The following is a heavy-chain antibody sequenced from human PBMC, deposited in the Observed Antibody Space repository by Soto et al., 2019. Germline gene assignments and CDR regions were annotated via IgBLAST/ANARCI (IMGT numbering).Heavy chain of an antibody. V-gene: IGHV3-48*01. CDR3: ARDSSRDPYWYFDL. CDR1: GFTFSSYS. J-gene: IGHJ2*01. Sequence: GGSLRLSCAASGFTFSSYSMNWVRQAPGKGLEWVSYISSSSSTIYYADSVKGRFTISRDNAKNSLYLQMNSLRAEDKAVYYCARDSSRDPYWYFDLWGRGTLVTVSS. D-gene: IGHD2-21*02. CDR2: ISSSSSTI.